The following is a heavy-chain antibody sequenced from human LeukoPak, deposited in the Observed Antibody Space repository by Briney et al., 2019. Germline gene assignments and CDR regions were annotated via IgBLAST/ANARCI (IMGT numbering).Heavy chain of an antibody. CDR3: TREPWSGGFDV. D-gene: IGHD3-10*02. Sequence: PGGSLRLSCTASGFTFSSYWMHWVRQAPGKGLEWVASVKQDDGEKYYVDSVKGRFTISRDNAKNSLYLQMNSLRAEDTAVYFCTREPWSGGFDVWGQGTMVTVSS. V-gene: IGHV3-7*01. J-gene: IGHJ3*01. CDR2: VKQDDGEK. CDR1: GFTFSSYW.